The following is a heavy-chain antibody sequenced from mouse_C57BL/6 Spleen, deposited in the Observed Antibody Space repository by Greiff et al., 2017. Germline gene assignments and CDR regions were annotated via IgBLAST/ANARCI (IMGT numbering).Heavy chain of an antibody. D-gene: IGHD1-1*01. CDR3: ARDGGYGSSPYWYFDV. J-gene: IGHJ1*03. Sequence: EVHLVESEGGLVQPGSSMKLSCTASGFTFSDYYMAWVRQVPEKGLEWVANINYDGSSTYYLDSLKSRFIISRDNAKNILYLQMSSLKSEDTATYYCARDGGYGSSPYWYFDVWGTGTTVTVSS. CDR2: INYDGSST. V-gene: IGHV5-16*01. CDR1: GFTFSDYY.